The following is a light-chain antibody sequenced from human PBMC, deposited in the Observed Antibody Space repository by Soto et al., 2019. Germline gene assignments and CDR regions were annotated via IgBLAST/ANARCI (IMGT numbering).Light chain of an antibody. CDR2: GAS. Sequence: IVMPQSPATLSVSPGESATLSCRASQSISSDLAWYQQKPGQAPRLLIYGASTRATGIPARFSGSGSGTDFTLTISSLEPEDFAFYYCQQRSNWPLITFGQGTRLEIK. V-gene: IGKV3-11*01. J-gene: IGKJ5*01. CDR1: QSISSD. CDR3: QQRSNWPLIT.